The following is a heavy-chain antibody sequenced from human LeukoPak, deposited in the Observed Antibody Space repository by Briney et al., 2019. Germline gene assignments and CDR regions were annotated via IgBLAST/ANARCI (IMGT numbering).Heavy chain of an antibody. Sequence: GGSLRLSCAASGFTVSSYSMNWVRQAPGKGLEWVSSISSSSSYIYYADSVKGRFTISRDNAKNSLYLQMNSLRAEDTAVYYCARDRYYCSSTSCYKGALDYWGQGTLVTVSS. CDR3: ARDRYYCSSTSCYKGALDY. J-gene: IGHJ4*02. CDR1: GFTVSSYS. D-gene: IGHD2-2*02. CDR2: ISSSSSYI. V-gene: IGHV3-21*01.